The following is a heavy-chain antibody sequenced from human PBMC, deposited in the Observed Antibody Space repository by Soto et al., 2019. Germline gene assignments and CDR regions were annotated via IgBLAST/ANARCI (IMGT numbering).Heavy chain of an antibody. J-gene: IGHJ4*02. CDR1: GGTFNIYA. D-gene: IGHD3-22*01. Sequence: SVKVSCKASGGTFNIYAISWVRQAPGHGLEWMGGIIPMFGTANYAQKFQGRVTITADESTSTAYMELRSLRSEDTAVYHCARGVHYDSSGYYYFYWGQGTLVTVSS. CDR3: ARGVHYDSSGYYYFY. V-gene: IGHV1-69*13. CDR2: IIPMFGTA.